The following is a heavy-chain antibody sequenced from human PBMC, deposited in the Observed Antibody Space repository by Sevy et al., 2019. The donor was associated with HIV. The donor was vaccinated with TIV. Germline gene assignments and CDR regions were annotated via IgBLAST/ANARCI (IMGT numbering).Heavy chain of an antibody. CDR3: ARDWGRYDFWSGYFGWFDP. Sequence: GGSLRLSCAASGFTFSSYEMNWVRQAPGKGLEWVSYISSSGSTIYYAGSVKGRFTISRDNAKNSLYLQMNSLRAEDTAVYYCARDWGRYDFWSGYFGWFDPWGQGTLVTVSS. V-gene: IGHV3-48*03. J-gene: IGHJ5*02. D-gene: IGHD3-3*01. CDR1: GFTFSSYE. CDR2: ISSSGSTI.